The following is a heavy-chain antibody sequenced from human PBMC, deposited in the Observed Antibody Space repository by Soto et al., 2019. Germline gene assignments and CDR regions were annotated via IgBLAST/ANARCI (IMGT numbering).Heavy chain of an antibody. V-gene: IGHV3-7*01. D-gene: IGHD2-15*01. J-gene: IGHJ4*02. Sequence: EVQLVESGGNLVQPGGSLRLSCTASGFTFSNYYMSWVRQAPGKGLEWVAKIKQDGSEKYYVQSVTGRFTISRDNAENSLYLQMKRLGAEDTAVYYCARGVGYCSGGCCFPFDYWGQGALVTVSS. CDR1: GFTFSNYY. CDR2: IKQDGSEK. CDR3: ARGVGYCSGGCCFPFDY.